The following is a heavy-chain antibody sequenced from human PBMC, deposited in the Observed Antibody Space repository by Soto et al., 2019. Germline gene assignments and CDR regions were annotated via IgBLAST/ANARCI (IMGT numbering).Heavy chain of an antibody. CDR3: TALRYGTSYKAL. CDR2: IVVGSGNT. CDR1: GFTFTNSA. V-gene: IGHV1-58*02. J-gene: IGHJ4*02. D-gene: IGHD3-10*01. Sequence: SVKVSCKASGFTFTNSAMQWVRQTRGQRLEWIGWIVVGSGNTNYAQKFQERVSITRDMSTSTGYMELSSLRSDDTAVYYCTALRYGTSYKALWGQGTLVTVSS.